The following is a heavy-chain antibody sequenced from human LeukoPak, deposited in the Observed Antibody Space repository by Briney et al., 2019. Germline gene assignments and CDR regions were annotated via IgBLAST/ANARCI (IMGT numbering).Heavy chain of an antibody. CDR1: GYSFTSYW. D-gene: IGHD6-13*01. CDR2: IYPGDSDT. J-gene: IGHJ4*02. CDR3: ARRDSSNWSDYYFDY. V-gene: IGHV5-51*01. Sequence: GESVKISCKGSGYSFTSYWIGWVRQMPGKGLEWMGIIYPGDSDTRYSPSFQGQVTISADKSISTAYLQWSSLKASDTAMYYCARRDSSNWSDYYFDYWGQGTLVTVSS.